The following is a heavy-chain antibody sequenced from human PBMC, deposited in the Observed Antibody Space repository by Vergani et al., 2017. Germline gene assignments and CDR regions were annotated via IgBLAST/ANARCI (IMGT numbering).Heavy chain of an antibody. CDR1: GYTFTDHY. CDR3: ATPQTVTTGGMEV. D-gene: IGHD4-17*01. CDR2: VDPEDGET. J-gene: IGHJ6*02. Sequence: EVQLVQSGAEVKKPGATMKISCKVSGYTFTDHYMHWVKQAPGKGLEWMGLVDPEDGETIYAEKFKGSVTIAADTSTDTAHLELSSLRSEDTAVYYCATPQTVTTGGMEVWGEARTVSVS. V-gene: IGHV1-69-2*01.